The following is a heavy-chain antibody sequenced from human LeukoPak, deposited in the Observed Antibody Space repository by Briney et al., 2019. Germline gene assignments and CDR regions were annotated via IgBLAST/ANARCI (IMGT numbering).Heavy chain of an antibody. CDR2: LYHSGIT. CDR1: GYSIGSGYF. J-gene: IGHJ4*02. Sequence: SETLSLTCAVSGYSIGSGYFWGWIRQPPGMGLEWIGSLYHSGITYYNPSLKSRVTIPMDTSKNQFSLKLTSVTAADTAVYYCARHALFDSTGYYYVLDYWGQGTLATVSS. V-gene: IGHV4-38-2*01. CDR3: ARHALFDSTGYYYVLDY. D-gene: IGHD3-22*01.